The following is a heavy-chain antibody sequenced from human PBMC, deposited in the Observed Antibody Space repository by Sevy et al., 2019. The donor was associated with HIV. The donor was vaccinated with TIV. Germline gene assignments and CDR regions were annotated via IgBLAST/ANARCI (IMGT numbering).Heavy chain of an antibody. Sequence: SSVKVSCKVSGYTLTELSMHWVRQAPGKGLEWMGGFDPEDDETIYAQKFQGRVTMTEDTSTDTAYIDLSSLRSEDTAVNYFATDLPESATEEIAPLNYYYGIDVWGQGTTVTVSS. J-gene: IGHJ6*02. D-gene: IGHD2-21*01. V-gene: IGHV1-24*01. CDR2: FDPEDDET. CDR1: GYTLTELS. CDR3: ATDLPESATEEIAPLNYYYGIDV.